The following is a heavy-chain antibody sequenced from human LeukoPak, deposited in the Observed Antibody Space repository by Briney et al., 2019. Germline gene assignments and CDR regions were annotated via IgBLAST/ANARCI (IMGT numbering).Heavy chain of an antibody. CDR2: IKQDGSEK. CDR3: AKYRTISVPPRNFDY. CDR1: GYTLTELS. D-gene: IGHD1-14*01. Sequence: ASVKVSCKVSGYTLTELSMHWVRQAPGKGLEWVANIKQDGSEKYYVDSVKGRFTISRDNAKNSLYLQMNSLRADDTAVYYCAKYRTISVPPRNFDYWGQGTLVTVSS. V-gene: IGHV3-7*03. J-gene: IGHJ4*02.